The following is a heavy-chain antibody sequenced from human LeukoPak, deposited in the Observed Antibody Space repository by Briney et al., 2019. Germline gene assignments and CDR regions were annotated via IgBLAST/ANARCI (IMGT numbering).Heavy chain of an antibody. J-gene: IGHJ4*02. D-gene: IGHD6-19*01. V-gene: IGHV4-39*01. CDR3: ARKKDLRIAVPGRGIDY. Sequence: SETLSLTCTVSGGSISSSSYYWGWIRQPPGKGLEWIGSIYYSGSTYYNPSLKSRVTISVDTSKNQFSLKLSSVTAADTAVYYCARKKDLRIAVPGRGIDYWGQGTLVTVSS. CDR1: GGSISSSSYY. CDR2: IYYSGST.